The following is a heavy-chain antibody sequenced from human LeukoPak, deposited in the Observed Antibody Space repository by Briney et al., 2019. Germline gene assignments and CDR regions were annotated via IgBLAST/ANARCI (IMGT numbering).Heavy chain of an antibody. V-gene: IGHV1-69*04. CDR1: EATFGSYD. CDR2: IIPVLGAT. CDR3: ASRSHRKAFDI. D-gene: IGHD1-14*01. J-gene: IGHJ3*02. Sequence: SVKVSCKTSEATFGSYDINWVRQAPGQGLEWMGRIIPVLGATNYAQKFQGTVTLTADTSTNTVYMELSNLRSEDTALYFCASRSHRKAFDIWGQGTMVTVSS.